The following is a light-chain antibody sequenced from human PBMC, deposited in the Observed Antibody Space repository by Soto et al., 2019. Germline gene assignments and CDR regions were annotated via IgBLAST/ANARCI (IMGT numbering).Light chain of an antibody. V-gene: IGLV2-14*01. CDR1: SSDVGGYIF. CDR2: EVS. CDR3: SSYTTSSTLEGV. Sequence: QSVLTQPASVSGSPGQSITISCTGTSSDVGGYIFVSWYQQHPGKAPKLLIYEVSNRPSGVSNRFSGSKSGNTASLTISGLQAEDEGFYYCSSYTTSSTLEGVFGGGTKLTVL. J-gene: IGLJ3*02.